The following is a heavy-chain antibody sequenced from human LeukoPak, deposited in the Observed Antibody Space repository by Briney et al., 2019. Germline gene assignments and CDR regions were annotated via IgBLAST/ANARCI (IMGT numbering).Heavy chain of an antibody. Sequence: GGSLRLSCAASGFTFSSYAMSWVRQAPGKGLEWVPAISGSPGSTYYADSVKGRFTISRDNAKNSLYLQMNSLRAEDTAVYYCARDQSTAYSSGWYLFWGQGTLVTVSS. V-gene: IGHV3-23*01. D-gene: IGHD6-19*01. CDR3: ARDQSTAYSSGWYLF. CDR2: ISGSPGST. CDR1: GFTFSSYA. J-gene: IGHJ4*02.